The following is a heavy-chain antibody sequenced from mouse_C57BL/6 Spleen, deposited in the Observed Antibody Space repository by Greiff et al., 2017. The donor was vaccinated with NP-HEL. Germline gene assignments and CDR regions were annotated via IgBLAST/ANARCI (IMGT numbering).Heavy chain of an antibody. J-gene: IGHJ2*01. Sequence: QVQLQQPGAELVRPGSSVKLSCKASGYTFTSYWMHWVKQRPIQGLEWIGNIDPSDSETHYNQKFKDKATLTVDKSSSTAYMQLSSLTSEDSAVYYCARGGYGSSYVYCDYWGKGTTLTVSS. CDR3: ARGGYGSSYVYCDY. D-gene: IGHD1-1*01. CDR2: IDPSDSET. V-gene: IGHV1-52*01. CDR1: GYTFTSYW.